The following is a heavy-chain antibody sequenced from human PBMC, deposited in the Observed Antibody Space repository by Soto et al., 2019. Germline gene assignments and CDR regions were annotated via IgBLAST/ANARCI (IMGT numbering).Heavy chain of an antibody. V-gene: IGHV3-23*01. D-gene: IGHD6-13*01. J-gene: IGHJ4*02. Sequence: PGGSLRLSCAASGFTFSSYAMSWVRQAPGKGLEWVSAISGSGGSTYYADSVKGRFTISRDNSKNTLYLQMNSLRAEDTAVYYCAKDWESGGVAAAGGFDYWGQGTLVTVSS. CDR2: ISGSGGST. CDR1: GFTFSSYA. CDR3: AKDWESGGVAAAGGFDY.